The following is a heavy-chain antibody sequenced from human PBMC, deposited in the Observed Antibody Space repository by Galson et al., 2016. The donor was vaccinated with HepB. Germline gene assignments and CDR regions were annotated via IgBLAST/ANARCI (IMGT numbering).Heavy chain of an antibody. CDR2: ISTRGSYI. Sequence: SLRLSCAASGFTFSISSMNWVRQAPGKGLEWVSSISTRGSYIYYADSVKGRFTISRDNAKNSLYLQMNSLRAEDTAVYYCARTLPRAGPFDIWGQGTMVTVSS. CDR3: ARTLPRAGPFDI. V-gene: IGHV3-21*01. CDR1: GFTFSISS. J-gene: IGHJ3*02.